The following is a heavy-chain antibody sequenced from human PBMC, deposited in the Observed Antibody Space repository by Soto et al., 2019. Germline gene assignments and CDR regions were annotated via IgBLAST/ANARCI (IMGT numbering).Heavy chain of an antibody. CDR3: ARQVACSSTSGPSDYYSYYYMDV. J-gene: IGHJ6*03. D-gene: IGHD2-2*01. V-gene: IGHV4-39*01. CDR1: GGSISSSSYY. Sequence: QLQLQESGPGLVKPSETLSLTCTVSGGSISSSSYYWGWIRQPPGQGLEWIGRIYYSGSTYYNPYLKSRVTISVDTSKNQFSLKLSSVTAADTAVYYCARQVACSSTSGPSDYYSYYYMDVWGKGTTVTVSS. CDR2: IYYSGST.